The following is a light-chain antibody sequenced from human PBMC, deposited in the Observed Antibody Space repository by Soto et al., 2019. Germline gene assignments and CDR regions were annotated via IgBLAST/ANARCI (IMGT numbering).Light chain of an antibody. CDR3: SSYAGSSNSLV. V-gene: IGLV2-8*01. CDR2: EVT. J-gene: IGLJ1*01. Sequence: QSALTQPPSASGSPGQSVTISCTGTSSVVGGYKYVSWYQQHPGKGPKLMIYEVTKRPSGVRDRFSGSKSGNTASLTVSGLQAEDEADDYCSSYAGSSNSLVVGTGTKLTVL. CDR1: SSVVGGYKY.